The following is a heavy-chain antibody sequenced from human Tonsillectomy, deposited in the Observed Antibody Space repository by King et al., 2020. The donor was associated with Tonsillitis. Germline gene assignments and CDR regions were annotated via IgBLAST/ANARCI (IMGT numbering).Heavy chain of an antibody. CDR1: GFTFSSYN. V-gene: IGHV3-21*01. J-gene: IGHJ6*02. D-gene: IGHD3-9*01. CDR2: ISSSSSYI. Sequence: VQLVESGGGLVKPGGSLRLSCAASGFTFSSYNMNWVRQAPGKGLEWVSSISSSSSYIYYADSVKGRFTISRDNAKNSLYLQMNSLRAEDTAVYYCAREPPYDILTCYYYYYGMDVWGQGTTVTVSS. CDR3: AREPPYDILTCYYYYYGMDV.